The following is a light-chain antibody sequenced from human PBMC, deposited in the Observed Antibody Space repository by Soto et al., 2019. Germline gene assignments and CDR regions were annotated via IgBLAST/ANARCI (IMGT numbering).Light chain of an antibody. CDR3: QQYYSSPLT. CDR2: WAS. V-gene: IGKV4-1*01. Sequence: DIVMTQSPDSLAVSLGERATINCKSSRSVSYSSNNKNYLAWYQQQAGQPPKLLIYWASTRESGVPDRFSGSGSGTDLTLTISSLQAEDVALYYCQQYYSSPLTFGGGTKVEIK. J-gene: IGKJ4*01. CDR1: RSVSYSSNNKNY.